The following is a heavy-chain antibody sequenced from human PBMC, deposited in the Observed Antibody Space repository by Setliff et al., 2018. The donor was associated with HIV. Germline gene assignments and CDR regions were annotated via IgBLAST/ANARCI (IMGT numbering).Heavy chain of an antibody. Sequence: SETLSLTCTVSGGSINSYYWSWIRQPPGKGLEWIGEINHSGSTNYNMSLWSRVTISLDASRNQFSLELISVTAADTAVYYCAGGPGTTSIDYWAQGTLVTVS. D-gene: IGHD1-26*01. CDR2: INHSGST. CDR1: GGSINSYY. J-gene: IGHJ4*02. V-gene: IGHV4-34*01. CDR3: AGGPGTTSIDY.